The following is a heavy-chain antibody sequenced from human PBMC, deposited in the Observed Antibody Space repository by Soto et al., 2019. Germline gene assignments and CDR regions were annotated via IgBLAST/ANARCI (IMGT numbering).Heavy chain of an antibody. CDR3: ARDLRGIVATPTFSY. CDR1: GYTFTGYY. J-gene: IGHJ4*02. D-gene: IGHD5-12*01. CDR2: INPNSGGT. Sequence: ASVKVSCKASGYTFTGYYMHWVRQAPGQGLEWMGWINPNSGGTNYAQKFQGWVTMTRDTSISTAYMELSRLRSDDTAVYYCARDLRGIVATPTFSYWGQGTLVTVSS. V-gene: IGHV1-2*04.